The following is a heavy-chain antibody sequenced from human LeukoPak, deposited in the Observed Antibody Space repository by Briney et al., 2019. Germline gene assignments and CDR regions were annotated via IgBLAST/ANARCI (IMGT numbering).Heavy chain of an antibody. J-gene: IGHJ4*01. D-gene: IGHD6-19*01. CDR1: GFTFSSYE. V-gene: IGHV3-48*03. CDR2: ISSRGSTI. Sequence: GGSLRLSCAASGFTFSSYEMNWVRQAPGKGLEWVSYISSRGSTIYYADSVKGRFTISRDNAKNSLYLQMNSLRAEDTAVYYCARDLAVAGNMWGQGTLVTASS. CDR3: ARDLAVAGNM.